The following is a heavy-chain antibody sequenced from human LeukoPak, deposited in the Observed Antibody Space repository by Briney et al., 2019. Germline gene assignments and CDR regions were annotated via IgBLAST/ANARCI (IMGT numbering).Heavy chain of an antibody. CDR2: IYYSGST. CDR3: ARHSSSWYEGPHYYYGMDV. V-gene: IGHV4-39*01. CDR1: GXSISSSSYY. J-gene: IGHJ6*02. D-gene: IGHD6-13*01. Sequence: PSETLSLTCTVSGXSISSSSYYWGWIRQPPGKGLEWIGSIYYSGSTYYNQSLKSRVTISVDTSKNQFSLKLSSVTAADTAVYYCARHSSSWYEGPHYYYGMDVWGQGTTVTVSS.